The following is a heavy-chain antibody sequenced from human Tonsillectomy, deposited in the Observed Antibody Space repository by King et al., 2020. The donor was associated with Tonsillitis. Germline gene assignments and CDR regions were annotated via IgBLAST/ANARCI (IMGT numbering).Heavy chain of an antibody. CDR2: ISYDGSNK. J-gene: IGHJ4*02. CDR3: AKDLYYYDSSGYLEY. CDR1: GFTFSTYD. D-gene: IGHD3-22*01. V-gene: IGHV3-30*18. Sequence: VQLVESGGGVVQPGRSLRLSCAASGFTFSTYDMHWVRQAPGKGLEWVAVISYDGSNKFYADSVKGRFTISRDNSKNTLYLQMNSLRAEDTAVYYCAKDLYYYDSSGYLEYWGQGTLVTVSS.